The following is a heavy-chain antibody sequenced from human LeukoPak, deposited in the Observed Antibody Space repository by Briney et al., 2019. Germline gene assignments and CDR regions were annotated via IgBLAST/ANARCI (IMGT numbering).Heavy chain of an antibody. CDR1: GFTLSSFW. Sequence: GGSLRLSCAASGFTLSSFWMSWVRQAPGKGLEWVANIKQDGNEKYYADSVKGRFTISRDNAKNSLYLQMNSLRDEDTAVYYCARAAPYYYDSSGYSAFDSWGQGTMVTVSA. D-gene: IGHD3-22*01. CDR2: IKQDGNEK. CDR3: ARAAPYYYDSSGYSAFDS. V-gene: IGHV3-7*02. J-gene: IGHJ3*02.